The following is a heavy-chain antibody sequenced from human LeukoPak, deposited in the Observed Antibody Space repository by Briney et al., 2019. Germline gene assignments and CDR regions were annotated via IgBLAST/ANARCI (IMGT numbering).Heavy chain of an antibody. Sequence: GASVKVSCKASGYTFTSYGISWVRQAPGQGLEWMGIINPSGGSTSYAQKFQGRVTMTRDTSTSTVYMELSSLRSEDTAVYYCARESSSSSHLDYWGQGTLVTVSS. CDR3: ARESSSSSHLDY. CDR2: INPSGGST. D-gene: IGHD6-6*01. CDR1: GYTFTSYG. J-gene: IGHJ4*02. V-gene: IGHV1-46*01.